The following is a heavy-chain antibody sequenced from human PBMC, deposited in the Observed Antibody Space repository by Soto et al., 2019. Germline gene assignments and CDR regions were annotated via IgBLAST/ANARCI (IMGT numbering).Heavy chain of an antibody. CDR3: AKETVTFDL. V-gene: IGHV3-30*18. D-gene: IGHD4-17*01. CDR2: ISYDGSNK. Sequence: QVQLVESGGGVVQPGRSLRLSCAASGFTFSSYGMHWVRQAPGKGLEWVAVISYDGSNKYYVDSVKGRFTISRDNSKNTLYLQMISLIAEDKAVYYCAKETVTFDLWGQGTLVTVFS. CDR1: GFTFSSYG. J-gene: IGHJ4*02.